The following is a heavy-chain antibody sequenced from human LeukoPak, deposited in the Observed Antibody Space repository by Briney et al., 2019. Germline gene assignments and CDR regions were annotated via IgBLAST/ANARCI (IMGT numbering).Heavy chain of an antibody. Sequence: GGSLRLSCAASGFTFSGSAMHWVRQASGKGLEWVGRIRSKANSYATAYAASVKGRFTTSRDDSKNTAYLQMNSLKTEDTAVYYCTGSDSSGYSSNDYWGQGTLVTGSS. J-gene: IGHJ4*02. CDR3: TGSDSSGYSSNDY. CDR2: IRSKANSYAT. V-gene: IGHV3-73*01. CDR1: GFTFSGSA. D-gene: IGHD3-22*01.